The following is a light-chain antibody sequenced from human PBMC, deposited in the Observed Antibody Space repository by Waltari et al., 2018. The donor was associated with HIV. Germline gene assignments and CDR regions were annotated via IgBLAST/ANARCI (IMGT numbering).Light chain of an antibody. J-gene: IGKJ1*01. CDR1: KRVLHSSNHNNY. CDR3: QQYYETPPWT. Sequence: IVMTPSPDSLVVSLGERVTINCKSSKRVLHSSNHNNYLAWYQQKPGQPPKVLIYWESSRQPGVPDRFSGSGSGTDFSLTISSLQAEDVAVYYCQQYYETPPWTFGQGTKLEVK. CDR2: WES. V-gene: IGKV4-1*01.